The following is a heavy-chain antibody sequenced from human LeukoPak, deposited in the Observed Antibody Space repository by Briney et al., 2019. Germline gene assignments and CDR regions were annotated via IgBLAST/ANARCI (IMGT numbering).Heavy chain of an antibody. J-gene: IGHJ4*02. CDR1: GFIFRDYW. Sequence: PGGSLRLSCAASGFIFRDYWMTWVRQAPGKGLEWVANIKIDGSEKYYVDSVKGRFTISRDNAKNSLFLQMNSLRAEDTAVYYCTRDLGRGYSGYDTDRTIDYWGQGTLVTVSS. CDR2: IKIDGSEK. D-gene: IGHD5-12*01. V-gene: IGHV3-7*03. CDR3: TRDLGRGYSGYDTDRTIDY.